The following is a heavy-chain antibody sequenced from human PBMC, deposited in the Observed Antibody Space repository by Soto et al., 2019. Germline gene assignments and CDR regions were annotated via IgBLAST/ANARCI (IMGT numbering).Heavy chain of an antibody. CDR2: ISSGSNSI. CDR3: ARDRTNFDWPTSLDY. J-gene: IGHJ4*02. Sequence: EVQLVESGGGLVQPGGSLRLSCAASGFTFSGYSMNWVRQAPGKGLEWVSYISSGSNSIYYADSVKGRFTISRDNAKNSLYLQVSSLSAEDTAVYYCARDRTNFDWPTSLDYWGQGTLVTVSS. D-gene: IGHD3-9*01. CDR1: GFTFSGYS. V-gene: IGHV3-48*01.